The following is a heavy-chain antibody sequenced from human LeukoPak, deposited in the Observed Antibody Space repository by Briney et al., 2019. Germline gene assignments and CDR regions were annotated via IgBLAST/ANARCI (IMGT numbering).Heavy chain of an antibody. V-gene: IGHV4-59*01. CDR3: ARGAHYYDTSGYLMPLNY. CDR2: IYYSGGT. Sequence: SETLSLTCTVSGGSISSYYWSWIRQPPGKGLEWIGYIYYSGGTNYNPSLKSRVTISVDTSKHQFSLKLSSVTAADTSVYYCARGAHYYDTSGYLMPLNYWGQGTLFTVSS. D-gene: IGHD3-22*01. J-gene: IGHJ4*02. CDR1: GGSISSYY.